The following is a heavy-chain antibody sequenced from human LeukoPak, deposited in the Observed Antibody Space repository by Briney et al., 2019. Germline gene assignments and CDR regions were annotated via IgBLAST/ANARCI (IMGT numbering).Heavy chain of an antibody. D-gene: IGHD3-10*01. CDR2: IIPIFGTA. J-gene: IGHJ6*03. CDR3: ARVPGSGYYYYYMDV. CDR1: GGTFSSYA. Sequence: SVKVSCKASGGTFSSYAISWVRQAPGRGLEWMGGIIPIFGTANYAQKFQGRVTITTDESTSTAYMELSSLRSEDTAVYYCARVPGSGYYYYYMDVWGKGTTVTVSS. V-gene: IGHV1-69*05.